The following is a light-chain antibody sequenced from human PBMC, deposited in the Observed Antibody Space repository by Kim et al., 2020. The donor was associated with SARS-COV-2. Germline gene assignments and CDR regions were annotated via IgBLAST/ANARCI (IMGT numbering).Light chain of an antibody. J-gene: IGLJ2*01. CDR1: TSDVGGYNS. CDR3: SSYADSNNVL. CDR2: EVN. V-gene: IGLV2-8*01. Sequence: QSALTQPPSASGSPGQSVTISCTGTTSDVGGYNSVSWYQQHPGKAPNFMIYEVNKRPSGVPDRFSGTKSGNTASLTVSWLQAEDEAEYYCSSYADSNNVLFGGGTQLTVL.